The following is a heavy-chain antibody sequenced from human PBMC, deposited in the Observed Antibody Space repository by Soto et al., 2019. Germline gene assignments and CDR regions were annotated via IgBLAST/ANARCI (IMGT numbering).Heavy chain of an antibody. CDR2: IKSKTDGGTT. J-gene: IGHJ4*02. D-gene: IGHD1-26*01. Sequence: GGSLRLSCAASGFTFDNAWMTWVRQAPGKGLEWVGRIKSKTDGGTTDYASPVKGRFTISRDDSKNTLYLQMNSLKTEDTAMYYCTTDLPWSYGALGYWGQGTLVTVSS. CDR1: GFTFDNAW. V-gene: IGHV3-15*01. CDR3: TTDLPWSYGALGY.